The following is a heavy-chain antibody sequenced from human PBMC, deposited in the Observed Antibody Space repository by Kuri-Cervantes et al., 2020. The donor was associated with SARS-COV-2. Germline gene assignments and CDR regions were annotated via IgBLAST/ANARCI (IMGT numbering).Heavy chain of an antibody. Sequence: GGSLRLSCAASGFTVSSNYMSWVRKAPGKGLEWVSVIYSGGSTYYADSVKGRFTISRDNSKNTLYLQMNSLRAEDTAVYYCASGTSTVVITSRFDYWGQGTLVTVSS. D-gene: IGHD3-22*01. J-gene: IGHJ4*02. V-gene: IGHV3-66*02. CDR3: ASGTSTVVITSRFDY. CDR2: IYSGGST. CDR1: GFTVSSNY.